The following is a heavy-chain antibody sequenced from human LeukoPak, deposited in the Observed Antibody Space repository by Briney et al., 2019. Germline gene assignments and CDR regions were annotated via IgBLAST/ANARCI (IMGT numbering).Heavy chain of an antibody. D-gene: IGHD2-2*01. Sequence: ASVKVSCKASGFTLTDYIHWVRQDPRRGLQWMGWIKPNSGDTDYAQKFQGRVTMTRDTSISTVYMELSSLRSDDTAVYYCARADSVPAGDYHYWYMDVWGKGTMVTVSS. CDR3: ARADSVPAGDYHYWYMDV. V-gene: IGHV1-2*02. CDR2: IKPNSGDT. CDR1: GFTLTDY. J-gene: IGHJ6*03.